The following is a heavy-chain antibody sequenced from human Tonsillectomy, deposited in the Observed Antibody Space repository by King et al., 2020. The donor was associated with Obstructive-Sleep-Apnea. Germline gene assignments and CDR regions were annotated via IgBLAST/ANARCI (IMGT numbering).Heavy chain of an antibody. CDR2: MNPNSGNT. CDR1: AYTFTNLD. CDR3: ARVTGRITAALAF. J-gene: IGHJ4*02. V-gene: IGHV1-8*01. Sequence: VQLVESGAEVKKPGASVKVSSKASAYTFTNLDINLVRQATGQGLEWMGWMNPNSGNTVDARKFQGRATRSSNTSISTAYMELSSLRSEYTAVYYCARVTGRITAALAFWGQGTLVTVSS. D-gene: IGHD6-13*01.